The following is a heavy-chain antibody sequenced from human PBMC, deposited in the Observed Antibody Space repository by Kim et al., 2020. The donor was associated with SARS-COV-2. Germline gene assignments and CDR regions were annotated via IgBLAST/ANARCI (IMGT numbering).Heavy chain of an antibody. J-gene: IGHJ2*01. V-gene: IGHV5-51*01. CDR3: ARQVAYCSSTSCPNPYWYFDL. CDR2: IYPGDSET. Sequence: GESLKISCKGSGYSFTSYWIAWVRQMPGKGLEWMGIIYPGDSETRYSPSFQGQVTISADKSISTAYLQWSSLKASDTAMYYCARQVAYCSSTSCPNPYWYFDLWGRGTLVTVSS. CDR1: GYSFTSYW. D-gene: IGHD2-2*01.